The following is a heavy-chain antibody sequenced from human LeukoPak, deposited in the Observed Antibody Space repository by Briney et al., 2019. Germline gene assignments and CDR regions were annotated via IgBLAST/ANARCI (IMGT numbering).Heavy chain of an antibody. CDR3: VKDSDPYYYYYMDV. CDR2: IHWNGGST. J-gene: IGHJ6*03. CDR1: GFTFDDYA. V-gene: IGHV3-9*01. Sequence: GGSLRLSCAASGFTFDDYAMHWVRHAPGKGLEWVSGIHWNGGSTVYADSVKGRFTISRDNAKNSLYLQMNSLRPEDTALYYCVKDSDPYYYYYMDVWGKGTTVTISS.